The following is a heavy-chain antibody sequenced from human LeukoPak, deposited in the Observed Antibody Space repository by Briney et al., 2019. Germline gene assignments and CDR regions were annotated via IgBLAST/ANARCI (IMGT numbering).Heavy chain of an antibody. J-gene: IGHJ3*02. Sequence: AGGSLRLSCVVSGFTVSFNYMSWVRQAPGKELEWVSTIYRGASTYYTDSVKGRFTISRDNSKNTLYLQMNSLRAEDTAVYYCARGTYGSGTYYIGDAFDIWGQGTMVTVSS. V-gene: IGHV3-53*01. CDR1: GFTVSFNY. D-gene: IGHD3-10*01. CDR2: IYRGAST. CDR3: ARGTYGSGTYYIGDAFDI.